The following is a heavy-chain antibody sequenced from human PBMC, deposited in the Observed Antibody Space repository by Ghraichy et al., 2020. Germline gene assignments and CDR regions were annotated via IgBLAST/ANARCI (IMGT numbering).Heavy chain of an antibody. Sequence: SETLSLTCSVSGGSVSSADYYWSWIRQTPGKGLEWIGYIYYNGATYYNPSLESRVTMSVETSKNQFSLKLRSVTATDTAVYYCARGRSVRVVARTPLGWLDPWGQGSPVTVSS. CDR2: IYYNGAT. CDR3: ARGRSVRVVARTPLGWLDP. J-gene: IGHJ5*02. CDR1: GGSVSSADYY. D-gene: IGHD2-15*01. V-gene: IGHV4-30-4*01.